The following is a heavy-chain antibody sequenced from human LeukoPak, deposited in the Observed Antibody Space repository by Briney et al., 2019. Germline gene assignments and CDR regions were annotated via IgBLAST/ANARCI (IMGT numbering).Heavy chain of an antibody. CDR3: AVRPGYCSSTSCVDWFDP. CDR1: GGSYSGYY. J-gene: IGHJ5*02. CDR2: SNHSGST. D-gene: IGHD2-2*01. Sequence: PSETLSLTCAVYGGSYSGYYWSWIRQPPGKGLEWIGESNHSGSTNYNPSLKSRVTISVDTSKNQSSLKLSSVTAADTAVYYCAVRPGYCSSTSCVDWFDPWGQGTLVTVSS. V-gene: IGHV4-34*01.